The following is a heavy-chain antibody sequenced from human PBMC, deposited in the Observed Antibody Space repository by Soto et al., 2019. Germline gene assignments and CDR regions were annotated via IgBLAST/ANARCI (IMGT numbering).Heavy chain of an antibody. CDR2: IGGSGSTI. CDR3: GRRYYYDSSRDEYFQY. Sequence: GGSLRLSCVSSVCTFSDHYMSCIRHSPGKGLEWVSYIGGSGSTIYYADSVKGRFTISRDNAKNSLFLQMNSLRAEDTAVYYCGRRYYYDSSRDEYFQYLGQGTLVTVSS. V-gene: IGHV3-11*01. J-gene: IGHJ1*01. D-gene: IGHD3-22*01. CDR1: VCTFSDHY.